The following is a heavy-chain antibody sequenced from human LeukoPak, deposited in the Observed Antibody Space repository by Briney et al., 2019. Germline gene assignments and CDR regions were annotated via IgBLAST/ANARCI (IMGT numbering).Heavy chain of an antibody. CDR2: XNPSGGST. Sequence: ASVKLSCKASGYTFTSYCMHWVRQAPGQGLXXXXXXNPSGGSTSYAQKFQGRVTMTRDTSTSTVYMELSSLRSEDTAVYYCARSHGDYGDYEALLDYWGQGTLVTVSS. CDR1: GYTFTSYC. D-gene: IGHD4-17*01. V-gene: IGHV1-46*01. CDR3: ARSHGDYGDYEALLDY. J-gene: IGHJ4*02.